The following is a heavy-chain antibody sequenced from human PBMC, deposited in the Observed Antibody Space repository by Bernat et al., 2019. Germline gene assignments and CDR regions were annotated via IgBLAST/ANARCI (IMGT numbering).Heavy chain of an antibody. CDR3: ARDPLGYCSGGSCYFDY. CDR1: RFTFSSYS. D-gene: IGHD2-15*01. CDR2: ISSSSSYI. J-gene: IGHJ4*02. Sequence: EVQLVESGGGLVKPGGSLRLSCAASRFTFSSYSMNWVRQAPGKGLEWVSYISSSSSYIYYADSVKGRFTISRDNAKNSLYLQMNSLRAEDTAVYYCARDPLGYCSGGSCYFDYWGQGTLVTVSS. V-gene: IGHV3-21*05.